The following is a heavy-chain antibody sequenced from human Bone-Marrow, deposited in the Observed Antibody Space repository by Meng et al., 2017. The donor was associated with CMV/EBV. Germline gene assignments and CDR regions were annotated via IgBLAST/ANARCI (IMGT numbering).Heavy chain of an antibody. J-gene: IGHJ3*01. Sequence: SETLSLTCTVSGYSISSGYYWGWIRQPPGKRLEWIGSIYSSGSTYYNPSLKSRVTISVDTSKSQFSLKLSSVTAADTAVYYCAREFRYYDSSDYYFDGFDVWGQGTMVTVSS. CDR1: GYSISSGYY. D-gene: IGHD3-22*01. CDR2: IYSSGST. V-gene: IGHV4-38-2*02. CDR3: AREFRYYDSSDYYFDGFDV.